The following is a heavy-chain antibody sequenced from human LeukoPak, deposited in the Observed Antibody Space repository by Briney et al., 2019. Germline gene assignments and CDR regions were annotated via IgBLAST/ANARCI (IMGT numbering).Heavy chain of an antibody. CDR1: GFTFNSYW. CDR3: AKIGTPFEFDY. CDR2: IKQDGSEK. J-gene: IGHJ4*02. V-gene: IGHV3-7*01. D-gene: IGHD1-14*01. Sequence: GGSLRLSCAASGFTFNSYWMSWVRQAPGKGLEWVANIKQDGSEKYYVDSVKGRFTISRDNAKNSLYLQMNSLRAEDTAVYYCAKIGTPFEFDYWGQGTLVTVSS.